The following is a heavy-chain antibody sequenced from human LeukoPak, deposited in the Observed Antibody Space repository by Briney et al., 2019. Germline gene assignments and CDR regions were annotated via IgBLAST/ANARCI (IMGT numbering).Heavy chain of an antibody. D-gene: IGHD5-12*01. V-gene: IGHV1-3*01. CDR3: ASYSGYDYVIFDY. Sequence: KFQGRVTITRDTSASTAYMELSSLRSEDTAVYYCASYSGYDYVIFDYWDQGTLVTVSS. J-gene: IGHJ4*02.